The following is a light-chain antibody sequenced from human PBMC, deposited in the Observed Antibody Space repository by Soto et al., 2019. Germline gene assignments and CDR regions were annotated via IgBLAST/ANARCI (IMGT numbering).Light chain of an antibody. V-gene: IGLV2-14*01. Sequence: QSVLTQPASVSGSPGQSITISCTGTSSDVGGYNFVSWYQHHPGKAPKLMIYEVSNRPSGVSNRFSGSKSGNTAFLTISGLQAGDEADYYCSSYTSSSTLVFAGGTKLTVL. CDR1: SSDVGGYNF. J-gene: IGLJ3*02. CDR2: EVS. CDR3: SSYTSSSTLV.